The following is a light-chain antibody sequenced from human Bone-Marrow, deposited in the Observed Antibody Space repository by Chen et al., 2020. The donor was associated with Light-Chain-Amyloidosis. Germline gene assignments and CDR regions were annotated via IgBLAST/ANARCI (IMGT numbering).Light chain of an antibody. J-gene: IGLJ2*01. CDR3: QSADSSGTYEVI. CDR1: ELPTKY. CDR2: RDT. V-gene: IGLV3-25*03. Sequence: SHELTQPPSVSVSPGQTARITCPGDELPTKYAYWYQQKPGQAPVLVIHRDTERPSGISERFSGSSSGTTATLTISGVQAEDEADDHCQSADSSGTYEVIFGGGTKLTVL.